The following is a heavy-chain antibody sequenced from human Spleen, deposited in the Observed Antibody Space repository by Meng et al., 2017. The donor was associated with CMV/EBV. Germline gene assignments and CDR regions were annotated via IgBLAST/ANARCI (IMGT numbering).Heavy chain of an antibody. D-gene: IGHD3-3*01. V-gene: IGHV3-9*01. CDR3: AKGGEWTLDD. CDR2: ISWNRGSI. Sequence: SLKISCAASGFTFDDFTMHSVRQPPGKGLKWVSGISWNRGSIGYADSVMGRFTISRDNAKNSLYLQMNSLRPEDTALYYCAKGGEWTLDDWGQGTLGTVSS. J-gene: IGHJ4*02. CDR1: GFTFDDFT.